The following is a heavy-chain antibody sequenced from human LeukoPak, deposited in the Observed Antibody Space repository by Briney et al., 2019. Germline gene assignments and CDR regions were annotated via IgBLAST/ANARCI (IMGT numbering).Heavy chain of an antibody. Sequence: ASVKVSCKASGGTFSSYAISWVRQAPGQGLEWMGGIIPIFGTANYAQKFQGRVTITADESTSTAYMELSSLRSEDTAVYYCARGRIVAIYFDYWGQGTLVTVSS. CDR1: GGTFSSYA. J-gene: IGHJ4*02. CDR3: ARGRIVAIYFDY. CDR2: IIPIFGTA. V-gene: IGHV1-69*01. D-gene: IGHD5-12*01.